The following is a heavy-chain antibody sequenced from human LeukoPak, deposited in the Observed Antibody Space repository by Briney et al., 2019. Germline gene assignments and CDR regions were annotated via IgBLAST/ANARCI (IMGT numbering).Heavy chain of an antibody. D-gene: IGHD5-18*01. CDR3: ARTDTAIIGGPTYYFDY. CDR1: GFTFSSFW. CDR2: ISSSSSYI. Sequence: PGGSLRLSCAASGFTFSSFWMHWVRQVPGKGLVWVSSISSSSSYIYYADSVKGRFTISRDNAKNSLYLQMNSLRAEDTAVYYCARTDTAIIGGPTYYFDYWGQGTLVTVSS. V-gene: IGHV3-21*01. J-gene: IGHJ4*02.